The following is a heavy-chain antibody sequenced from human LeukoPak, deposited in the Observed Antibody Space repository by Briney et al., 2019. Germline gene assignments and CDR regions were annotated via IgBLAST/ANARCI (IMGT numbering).Heavy chain of an antibody. CDR3: ARSYSRRIIDY. D-gene: IGHD1-26*01. V-gene: IGHV1-18*01. Sequence: GASVKVSCKASGYRFTSYGISWVRQAPGQGLEWMGWISAYNGNTKYEQKFQGRVTMTIDTSTTTAYMDLRSLRPDDTAIYYCARSYSRRIIDYWGQGALVTVSS. J-gene: IGHJ4*02. CDR2: ISAYNGNT. CDR1: GYRFTSYG.